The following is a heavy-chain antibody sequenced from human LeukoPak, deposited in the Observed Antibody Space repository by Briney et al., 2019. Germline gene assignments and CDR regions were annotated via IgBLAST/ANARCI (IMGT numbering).Heavy chain of an antibody. CDR2: IYYSGST. CDR3: ARAAGPLAAPDF. D-gene: IGHD6-13*01. V-gene: IGHV4-59*01. J-gene: IGHJ4*02. CDR1: GGSFSSYY. Sequence: PSETLSLTCAVYGGSFSSYYWSWIRQPPGKGLEWIGYIYYSGSTNYNPSLKSRVTISVDTSKNQFSLKLSSVTAADTAVYYCARAAGPLAAPDFWGQGSLVTVSS.